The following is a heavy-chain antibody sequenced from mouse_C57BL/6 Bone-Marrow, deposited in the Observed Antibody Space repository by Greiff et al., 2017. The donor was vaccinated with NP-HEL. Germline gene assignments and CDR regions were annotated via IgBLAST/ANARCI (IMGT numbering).Heavy chain of an antibody. J-gene: IGHJ2*01. Sequence: VQLQQPGAELVRPGSSVKLSCKASGYTFTSYWMHWVKQRPIQGLEWIGNIDPSDSETHYNQKFKDKATLTVDKSSSTAYMQLSSLTSEDSAVYYCAIYYDYDGGFDYWGQGTTLTVSS. D-gene: IGHD2-4*01. V-gene: IGHV1-52*01. CDR1: GYTFTSYW. CDR2: IDPSDSET. CDR3: AIYYDYDGGFDY.